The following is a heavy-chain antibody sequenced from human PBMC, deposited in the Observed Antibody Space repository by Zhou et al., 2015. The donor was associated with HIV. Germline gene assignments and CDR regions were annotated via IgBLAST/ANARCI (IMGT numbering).Heavy chain of an antibody. D-gene: IGHD2-2*01. CDR2: IIPILGIA. CDR1: GGTFSSYT. Sequence: QVQLVQSGAEVKKPGSSVKVSCKASGGTFSSYTISWVRQAPGQGLEWMGRIIPILGIANYAQKFQGRVTITADKSTSTAYMELSSLRSEDTAVYYCARGGMDACSSTSCYGYWGQGTLVTVS. J-gene: IGHJ4*02. V-gene: IGHV1-69*02. CDR3: ARGGMDACSSTSCYGY.